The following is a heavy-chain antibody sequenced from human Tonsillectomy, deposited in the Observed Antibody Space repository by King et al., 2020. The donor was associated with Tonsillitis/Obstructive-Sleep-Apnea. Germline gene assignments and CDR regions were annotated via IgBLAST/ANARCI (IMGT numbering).Heavy chain of an antibody. D-gene: IGHD6-13*01. V-gene: IGHV3-53*04. J-gene: IGHJ3*02. CDR3: AGDRESNSRWVAFDI. CDR1: GFTVSSNY. CDR2: LYSGGST. Sequence: VQLVESGGGWVQPGGSLRLSCAASGFTVSSNYMNWVRQAPGKGLEWVSLLYSGGSTYYADSVKGRFTISRDNSKNTLYLQMNSLRAEDTAVYYCAGDRESNSRWVAFDIWGQGKIVTVSS.